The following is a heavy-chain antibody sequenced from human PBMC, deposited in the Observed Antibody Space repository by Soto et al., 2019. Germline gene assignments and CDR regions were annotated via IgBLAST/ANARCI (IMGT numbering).Heavy chain of an antibody. Sequence: SETLSLTGTVSGGSISGGTYYWGWIRQPPGKGLEWIGSIYYSGSTYYNPSLKSRVTISVDTSKNQFSLKLSSVTAADTAVYYCARLAYCGTDCYALDYWGQGSLVTVSS. CDR3: ARLAYCGTDCYALDY. D-gene: IGHD2-21*02. CDR1: GGSISGGTYY. CDR2: IYYSGST. J-gene: IGHJ4*02. V-gene: IGHV4-39*01.